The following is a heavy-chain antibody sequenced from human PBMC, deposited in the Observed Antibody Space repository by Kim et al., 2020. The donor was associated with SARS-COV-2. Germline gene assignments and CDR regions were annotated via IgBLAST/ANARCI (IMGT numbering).Heavy chain of an antibody. D-gene: IGHD3-22*01. J-gene: IGHJ4*02. CDR1: GFTFSSYA. Sequence: GGSLRLSCAASGFTFSSYAMSWVRQAPGKGLEWVSAISGSGGSTNYADSVKGRFTISRDKSKNTLYLQMNSLRAEDTAVYYCAKSGYYDSSGYLRYWGQGTLVTVSS. CDR2: ISGSGGST. CDR3: AKSGYYDSSGYLRY. V-gene: IGHV3-23*01.